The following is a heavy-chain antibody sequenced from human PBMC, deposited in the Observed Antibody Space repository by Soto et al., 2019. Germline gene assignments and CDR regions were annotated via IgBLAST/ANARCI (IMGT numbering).Heavy chain of an antibody. V-gene: IGHV3-48*02. CDR1: GFTFSSYS. CDR3: ARELAALNWFGP. CDR2: ISSSSSTI. D-gene: IGHD1-1*01. J-gene: IGHJ5*02. Sequence: EVQLVESGGGLVQPGGSLRLYCAASGFTFSSYSMNWVRQAPGKGLEWVSYISSSSSTIYYADSVKGRFTISRDNAKNSLYLQMNSLRDEDTAVYYCARELAALNWFGPWGQGALVTVSS.